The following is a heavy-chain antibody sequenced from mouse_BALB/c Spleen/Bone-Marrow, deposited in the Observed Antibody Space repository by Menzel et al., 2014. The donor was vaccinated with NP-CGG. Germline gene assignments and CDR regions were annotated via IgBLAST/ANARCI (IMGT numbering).Heavy chain of an antibody. V-gene: IGHV5-9-2*01. CDR2: ISGGGSYT. CDR1: GFTFNSYG. D-gene: IGHD2-4*01. Sequence: EVQGVESGGGLVKSGGSLKLSCAASGFTFNSYGMSWVRRTPEKRLEWVATISGGGSYTFYPDSVKGRFTISRDNAKNNLYLQLSSLRSEDTALYYRARHAYYDQTEVSFVYWGQGTLVTVSA. CDR3: ARHAYYDQTEVSFVY. J-gene: IGHJ3*01.